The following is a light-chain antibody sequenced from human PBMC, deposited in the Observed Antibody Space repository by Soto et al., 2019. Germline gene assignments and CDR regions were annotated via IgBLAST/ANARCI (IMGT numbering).Light chain of an antibody. J-gene: IGKJ4*01. V-gene: IGKV3-11*01. Sequence: EIVLTQSPATLSLSPGERATLSCRASQSVTNSLAWYQQKPGQAPRLLVYDASNRATGIPTRFSGSGSGTDFTLTISSLQPEDCASYYCQQSNNTPLTFGGGTKVDIK. CDR3: QQSNNTPLT. CDR2: DAS. CDR1: QSVTNS.